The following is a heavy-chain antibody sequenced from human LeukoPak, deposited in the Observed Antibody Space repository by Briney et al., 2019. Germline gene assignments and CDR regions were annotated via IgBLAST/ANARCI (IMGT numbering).Heavy chain of an antibody. Sequence: PSETLSLTCAVSGGSFSGYYWTWIRQPPGKGLEWIGEINHSGSTNYNPSLKSRVTISVDTSKNQFSLKLSSVTAADTAVYYCARGYDSSGYYLQSSDYWGQGTLVTVSS. J-gene: IGHJ4*02. CDR2: INHSGST. V-gene: IGHV4-34*01. D-gene: IGHD3-22*01. CDR1: GGSFSGYY. CDR3: ARGYDSSGYYLQSSDY.